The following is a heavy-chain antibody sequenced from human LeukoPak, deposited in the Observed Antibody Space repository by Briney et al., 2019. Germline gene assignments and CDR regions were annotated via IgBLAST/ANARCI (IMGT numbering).Heavy chain of an antibody. CDR3: ARSGSAYGSGSYYRENLIDY. CDR2: IDPSDSYT. J-gene: IGHJ4*02. V-gene: IGHV5-10-1*01. Sequence: GESLKISCKGSGYSFTSYWSSWVRQMPGKGLEWRGRIDPSDSYTNYSPSFQGHVTISAGKSISTAYLQWSSPKDSDTAMYYCARSGSAYGSGSYYRENLIDYWGQGTLVTVSS. D-gene: IGHD3-10*01. CDR1: GYSFTSYW.